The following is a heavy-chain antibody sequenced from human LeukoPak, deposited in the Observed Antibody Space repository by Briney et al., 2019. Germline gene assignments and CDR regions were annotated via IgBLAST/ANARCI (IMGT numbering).Heavy chain of an antibody. V-gene: IGHV4-59*01. CDR2: IHYSGTA. D-gene: IGHD6-6*01. CDR1: GGSISSFY. J-gene: IGHJ6*02. CDR3: ARDPNSSSSEHFYGMDV. Sequence: SETLSLTCTVSGGSISSFYWSWIRQPPGQGLEWIGYIHYSGTANYISSLKNRVTISVDTSKNQFSLKLQSVTAADTAVYYCARDPNSSSSEHFYGMDVWGRGTSVTVSS.